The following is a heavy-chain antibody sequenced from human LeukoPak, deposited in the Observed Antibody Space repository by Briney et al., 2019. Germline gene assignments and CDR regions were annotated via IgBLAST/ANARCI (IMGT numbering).Heavy chain of an antibody. J-gene: IGHJ4*02. CDR3: ARTSRGVIWNY. V-gene: IGHV4-34*01. D-gene: IGHD3-10*01. Sequence: SETLSLTCAVYGGSFSGYYWSWIRQPPGKGLEWIGEINHSGSTNYNPSLKSRVTISVDTSKNQFSLKLSSVTAADTAVYYCARTSRGVIWNYGGQGTLVTVSS. CDR1: GGSFSGYY. CDR2: INHSGST.